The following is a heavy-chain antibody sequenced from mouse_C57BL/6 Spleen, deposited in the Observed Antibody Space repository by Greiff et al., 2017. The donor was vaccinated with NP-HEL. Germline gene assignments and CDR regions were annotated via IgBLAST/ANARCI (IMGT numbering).Heavy chain of an antibody. CDR3: ARSIMAN. V-gene: IGHV3-2*02. Sequence: DVKLQESGPGLVKPSQSLSLTCTVTGYSITSDYAWNWIRQFPGNKLEWMGYISYSGSTSYNPSLKSRISLTRDTSNNQFFLQLNSVTTEDTATYYGARSIMANWGQGTTLTVSS. CDR1: GYSITSDYA. J-gene: IGHJ2*01. CDR2: ISYSGST.